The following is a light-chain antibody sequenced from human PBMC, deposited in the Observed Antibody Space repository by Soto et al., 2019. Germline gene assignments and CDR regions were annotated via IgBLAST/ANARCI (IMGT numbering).Light chain of an antibody. Sequence: EVVLTQSPATLSLSPGERATLSCRASQSVSSYLAWYQQKPGQAPRLLIYDASNRATGIPARFSGSGSGTDFTLTISSLEPEDFAVYYCQQYGSSLITFGQGTRREIK. J-gene: IGKJ5*01. CDR2: DAS. CDR1: QSVSSY. V-gene: IGKV3-11*01. CDR3: QQYGSSLIT.